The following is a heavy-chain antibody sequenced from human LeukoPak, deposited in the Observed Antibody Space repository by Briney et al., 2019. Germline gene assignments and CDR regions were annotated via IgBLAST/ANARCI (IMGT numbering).Heavy chain of an antibody. V-gene: IGHV1-46*01. CDR1: GYTFTSYY. J-gene: IGHJ4*02. Sequence: ASVKVSCKASGYTFTSYYMHWVRQAPGQGLEWMGIISPSGASTSYAQKLQGRVTMTTDTSTSTAYMELRSLRSDDTAVYYCAREEDGGWYNLFDYWGQGTLVTVSS. CDR2: ISPSGAST. CDR3: AREEDGGWYNLFDY. D-gene: IGHD6-19*01.